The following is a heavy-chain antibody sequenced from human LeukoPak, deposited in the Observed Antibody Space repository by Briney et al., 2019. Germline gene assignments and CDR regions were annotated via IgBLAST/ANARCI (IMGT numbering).Heavy chain of an antibody. D-gene: IGHD6-19*01. J-gene: IGHJ4*02. V-gene: IGHV3-7*04. Sequence: GGSLRLSCAASGFTFSSYWMSWVRQAPGKGLEWVANIKQDGSEKYYVDSVKGRFTISRDNAKNSLYLQMNSLRAEDTAVYYCARDQNQQWLVLGYWGQGTLVTVSS. CDR1: GFTFSSYW. CDR2: IKQDGSEK. CDR3: ARDQNQQWLVLGY.